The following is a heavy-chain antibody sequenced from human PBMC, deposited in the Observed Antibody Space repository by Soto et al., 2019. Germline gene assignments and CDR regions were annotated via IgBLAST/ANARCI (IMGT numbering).Heavy chain of an antibody. CDR3: ARVLSDYIWGSYPGGWFDP. D-gene: IGHD3-16*02. Sequence: GGSLRLSCAASGFTFSSYWMSWVRQAPGKGLEWVANIKQDGSEKYYVDSVKGRFTISRDNAKNSLYLQMNSLRAEDTAVYYCARVLSDYIWGSYPGGWFDPWGQGTLVTVSS. CDR2: IKQDGSEK. CDR1: GFTFSSYW. J-gene: IGHJ5*02. V-gene: IGHV3-7*01.